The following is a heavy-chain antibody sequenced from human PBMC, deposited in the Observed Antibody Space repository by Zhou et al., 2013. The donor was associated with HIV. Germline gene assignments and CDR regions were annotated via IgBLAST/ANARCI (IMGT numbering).Heavy chain of an antibody. CDR1: GGTFSSYA. J-gene: IGHJ6*03. D-gene: IGHD2-2*02. V-gene: IGHV1-69*05. Sequence: QVQLVQSGAEVKKPGSSVKVSCKASGGTFSSYAISWVRQAPGQGLEWMGGIIPIFGTANYAQKFQGRVTITTDESTSTAYMELSSLRSEDTAVYYCARDGCSSTSCYTGGYYYYYMDVWGKGTTGHRLL. CDR2: IIPIFGTA. CDR3: ARDGCSSTSCYTGGYYYYYMDV.